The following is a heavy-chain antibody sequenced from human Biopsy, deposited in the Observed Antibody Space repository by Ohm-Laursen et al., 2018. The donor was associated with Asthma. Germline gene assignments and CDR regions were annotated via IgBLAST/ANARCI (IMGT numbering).Heavy chain of an antibody. CDR1: GFTFSHYN. V-gene: IGHV3-21*01. J-gene: IGHJ4*02. Sequence: SLRLSCTPSGFTFSHYNMNWVRQAPGKGLAWVSSITDTSRYIKYADSVMRRVTISRDTAKNALCLQMNSLRAEETAVYECARDGPELPTELDYWGPGTLVTVSS. CDR2: ITDTSRYI. CDR3: ARDGPELPTELDY. D-gene: IGHD1-14*01.